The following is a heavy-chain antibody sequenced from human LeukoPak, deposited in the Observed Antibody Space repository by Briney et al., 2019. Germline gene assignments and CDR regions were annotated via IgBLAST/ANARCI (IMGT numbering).Heavy chain of an antibody. J-gene: IGHJ4*02. D-gene: IGHD4-17*01. V-gene: IGHV1-46*01. CDR3: ARDPTTVTTGYFDY. CDR1: GGTFSSYA. Sequence: ASVKVSCKASGGTFSSYAISWVRQAPGQGLEWMGIINPSGGSTSYAQKFQGRVTMTRDTSTSTVYMELSSLRSEDTAVYYCARDPTTVTTGYFDYWGQGTLVTVSS. CDR2: INPSGGST.